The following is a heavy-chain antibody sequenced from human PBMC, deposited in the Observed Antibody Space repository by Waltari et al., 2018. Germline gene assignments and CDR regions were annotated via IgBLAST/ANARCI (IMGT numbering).Heavy chain of an antibody. Sequence: QLQLQESGPGLVKPSETLSLTCTVSGGSISSSSYYWGWLRQPPGKGLEWIGEINHSGSTNYNPSLKSRVTISVDTSKNQFSLKLSSVTAADTAVYYCASFPEVTTDIFDYWGQGTLVTVSS. J-gene: IGHJ4*02. CDR2: INHSGST. D-gene: IGHD4-17*01. CDR3: ASFPEVTTDIFDY. V-gene: IGHV4-39*07. CDR1: GGSISSSSYY.